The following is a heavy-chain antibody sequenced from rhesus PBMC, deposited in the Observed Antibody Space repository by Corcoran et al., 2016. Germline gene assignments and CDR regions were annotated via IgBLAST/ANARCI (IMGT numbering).Heavy chain of an antibody. Sequence: EVQLVESGGGLAKPGGSLRLSCAASGFTFSSYWMNWVRQTPGKGLAWISASKCGGGSTYDANSVKGRFTIAKDNSKNTRSLQMNSLGAEDTAVDYGAKGARSGSWKGYFDYWGQGVLVTVSS. D-gene: IGHD6-25*01. CDR3: AKGARSGSWKGYFDY. J-gene: IGHJ4*01. CDR2: SKCGGGST. V-gene: IGHV3S42*01. CDR1: GFTFSSYW.